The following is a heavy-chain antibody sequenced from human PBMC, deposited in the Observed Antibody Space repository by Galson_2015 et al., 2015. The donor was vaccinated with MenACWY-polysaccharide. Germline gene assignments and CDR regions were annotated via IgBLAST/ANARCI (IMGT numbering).Heavy chain of an antibody. CDR2: IKSDGSTT. D-gene: IGHD6-25*01. J-gene: IGHJ4*02. V-gene: IGHV3-74*01. CDR3: GRDFLTSADY. Sequence: SLRLSCAASGFTFSSYWMLWVRQAPGKGLVWVSRIKSDGSTTNYADSVKGRLTVSRDNAKNTLYLQMNSLRAEDTAVYYCGRDFLTSADYWGQGTTVTVSS. CDR1: GFTFSSYW.